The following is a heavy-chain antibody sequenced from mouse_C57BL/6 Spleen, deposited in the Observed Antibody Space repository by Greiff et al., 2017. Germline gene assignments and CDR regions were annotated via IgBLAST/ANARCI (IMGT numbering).Heavy chain of an antibody. CDR3: AREGNSRAMDY. J-gene: IGHJ4*01. V-gene: IGHV1-61*01. Sequence: QVQLQQPGAELVRPGSSVKLSCKASGYTFTSYWMDWVKQRPGQGLEWIGNIYPSDSETHYNQKFKDKATLTVDKSSSTAYMQLSSLTSEDSAVYYCAREGNSRAMDYWGQGTSVTVSS. CDR2: IYPSDSET. CDR1: GYTFTSYW.